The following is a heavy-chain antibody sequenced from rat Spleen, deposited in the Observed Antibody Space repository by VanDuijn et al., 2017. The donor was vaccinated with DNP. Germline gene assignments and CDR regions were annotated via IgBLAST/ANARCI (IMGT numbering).Heavy chain of an antibody. J-gene: IGHJ1*01. V-gene: IGHV1-43*01. CDR2: INTGSGGT. D-gene: IGHD1-4*01. CDR1: GYTFTTYY. Sequence: QLRQSGDESAKPDSSVKISCKASGYTFTTYYMTWMKETTGQGLEYIGYINTGSGGTNYNEKFRGKATLTVDTSSNTAFMQLSSLTPDDSAVYYCARRRLPYWYFDFWGPGTMVTVSS. CDR3: ARRRLPYWYFDF.